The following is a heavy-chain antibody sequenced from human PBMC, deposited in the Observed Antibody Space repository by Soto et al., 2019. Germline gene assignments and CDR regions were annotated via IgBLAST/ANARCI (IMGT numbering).Heavy chain of an antibody. CDR3: ARDALSRDSI. Sequence: QVQLQESRQGLVKPSQTLSLTCTVSGGSISSGGYYWSWIRQHPGKGLEWIGYISYSGSTYYNPSLESRVTISVDTSKNQFSLKLSSVTAADTAVYYCARDALSRDSIWGQGTLVTVSS. CDR2: ISYSGST. J-gene: IGHJ4*02. CDR1: GGSISSGGYY. V-gene: IGHV4-31*03. D-gene: IGHD3-22*01.